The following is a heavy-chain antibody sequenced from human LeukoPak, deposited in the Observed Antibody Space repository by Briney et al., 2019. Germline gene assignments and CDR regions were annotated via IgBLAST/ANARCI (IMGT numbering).Heavy chain of an antibody. CDR3: AREGGEAAAVDY. V-gene: IGHV1-2*02. Sequence: ASVKVSCKASGYTFTSYGISWVRQAPGQGLAWMGWINPNSGGTNYAQKFQGRVTMTRDTSISTAYMELSRLRSDDAAVYYCAREGGEAAAVDYWGQGTLVTVSS. CDR1: GYTFTSYG. J-gene: IGHJ4*02. CDR2: INPNSGGT. D-gene: IGHD6-13*01.